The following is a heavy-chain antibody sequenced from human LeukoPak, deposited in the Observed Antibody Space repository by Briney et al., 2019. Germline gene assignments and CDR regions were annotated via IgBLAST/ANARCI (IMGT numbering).Heavy chain of an antibody. CDR1: GFSFSSYA. J-gene: IGHJ4*02. Sequence: GGSLRLSCAASGFSFSSYAMSWVRQAPGKGLEWVSGISGSGGCIYYADSVKGRFTISRDNSKNTLYLQMNSLRAEDTAVYYCAKDHEVGSGWYYFDYWGQGTLVTVSS. CDR3: AKDHEVGSGWYYFDY. V-gene: IGHV3-23*01. CDR2: ISGSGGCI. D-gene: IGHD6-19*01.